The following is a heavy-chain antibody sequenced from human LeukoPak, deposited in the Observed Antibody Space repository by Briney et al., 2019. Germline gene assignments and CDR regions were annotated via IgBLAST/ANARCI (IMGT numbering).Heavy chain of an antibody. J-gene: IGHJ4*02. D-gene: IGHD3-22*01. CDR2: INPSAGDA. V-gene: IGHV1-46*01. CDR3: ARDLRELRYFESSGSDY. CDR1: GYTFTGFY. Sequence: ASVKVSCKASGYTFTGFYIHWVRQAPGQGLEWMGSINPSAGDAMYAQKFEDRITVTRDTSTGTVYMELSGLRSEDTAVYYCARDLRELRYFESSGSDYWGQGTLVTVSS.